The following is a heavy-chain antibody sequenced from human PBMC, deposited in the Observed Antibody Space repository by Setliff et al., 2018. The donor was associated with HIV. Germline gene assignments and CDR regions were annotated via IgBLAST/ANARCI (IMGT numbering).Heavy chain of an antibody. J-gene: IGHJ3*02. V-gene: IGHV1-2*02. D-gene: IGHD3-3*01. CDR2: INPKSDGT. Sequence: GASVKVSCKASGYSFTDYYIHWVRQAPGQGLEWMGWINPKSDGTNYAQKFQGRVTMTTDTSTSTAYMELRSLRSDDTAVYYCARVAWYYSFWSGLGDASDIWGQGTMVTVSS. CDR3: ARVAWYYSFWSGLGDASDI. CDR1: GYSFTDYY.